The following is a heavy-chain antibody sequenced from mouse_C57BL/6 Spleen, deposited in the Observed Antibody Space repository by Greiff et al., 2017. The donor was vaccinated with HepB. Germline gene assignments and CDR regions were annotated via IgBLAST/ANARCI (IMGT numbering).Heavy chain of an antibody. J-gene: IGHJ3*01. CDR2: IDPEDGDT. V-gene: IGHV14-1*01. Sequence: EVKLQESGAELVRPGASVKLSCTASGFNIKDYYMHWEKQRPEQGLEWIGRIDPEDGDTEYAPKFQGKATMTAATSSNTAYLQLSSLTSEDTAGYYCTRGDYGRFAYWGQGTLVTVSA. CDR1: GFNIKDYY. CDR3: TRGDYGRFAY. D-gene: IGHD2-4*01.